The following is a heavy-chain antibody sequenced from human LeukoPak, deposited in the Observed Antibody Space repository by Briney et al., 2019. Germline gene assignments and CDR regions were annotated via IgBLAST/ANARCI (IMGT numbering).Heavy chain of an antibody. CDR1: GFTFSKYW. V-gene: IGHV3-30-3*01. J-gene: IGHJ6*02. Sequence: GGSLRLSCAASGFTFSKYWMHWVRQAPGKGLEWVAVISYDGSNKYYADSVKGRFTISRDNSKNTLYLQMNSLRAEDTAVYYCARVPDTVSGMDVWGQGTTVTVSS. CDR3: ARVPDTVSGMDV. D-gene: IGHD4-17*01. CDR2: ISYDGSNK.